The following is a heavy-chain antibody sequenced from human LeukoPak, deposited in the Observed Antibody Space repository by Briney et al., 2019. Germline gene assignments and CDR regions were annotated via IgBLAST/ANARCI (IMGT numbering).Heavy chain of an antibody. V-gene: IGHV4-38-2*02. CDR3: AIAPKEVASSYYYGIYV. Sequence: PSETLSLTCTVSGYSISNGYYWGWIRQPPGKGLEWIGSIYHSGSIYYNPSLKSRVTISVDTSKNQFSLKLSSVTAADTAVYYCAIAPKEVASSYYYGIYVWGQGTTVTVSS. CDR1: GYSISNGYY. CDR2: IYHSGSI. D-gene: IGHD2-15*01. J-gene: IGHJ6*02.